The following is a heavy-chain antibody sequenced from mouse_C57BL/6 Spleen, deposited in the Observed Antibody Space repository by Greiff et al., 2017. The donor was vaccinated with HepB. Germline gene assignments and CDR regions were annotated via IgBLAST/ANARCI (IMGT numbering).Heavy chain of an antibody. J-gene: IGHJ1*03. CDR2: IYPGSGST. V-gene: IGHV1-55*01. D-gene: IGHD1-1*01. Sequence: QVQLQQPGAELVKPGASVKMSCKASGYTFTSYWITWVKQRPGQGLEWIGDIYPGSGSTNYNEKFKSKATLTVDTSSSTAYMQLSSLTSEDSAVYYCARWGLLGGSSYLFDVWGTGTTVTVSS. CDR1: GYTFTSYW. CDR3: ARWGLLGGSSYLFDV.